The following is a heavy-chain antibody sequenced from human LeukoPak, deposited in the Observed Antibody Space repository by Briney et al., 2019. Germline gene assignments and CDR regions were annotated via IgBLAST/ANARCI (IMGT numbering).Heavy chain of an antibody. J-gene: IGHJ4*02. V-gene: IGHV3-21*01. CDR1: GFTFSSHS. CDR3: AGCSGNNWFDYLNY. CDR2: ISSSGDYI. Sequence: GGSLRLSCAASGFTFSSHSMNWVRQAPGKGLEWVSSISSSGDYIYYADSVKGRFTISRDNAKNSLYLQMNSLRVGDTAVYYCAGCSGNNWFDYLNYWGQGTLVTVSS. D-gene: IGHD1-20*01.